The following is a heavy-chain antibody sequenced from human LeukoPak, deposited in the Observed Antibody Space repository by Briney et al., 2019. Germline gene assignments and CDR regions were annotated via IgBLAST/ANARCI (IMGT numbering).Heavy chain of an antibody. J-gene: IGHJ4*02. V-gene: IGHV4-4*07. CDR3: ARGGYCSGGSCYSDFDY. D-gene: IGHD2-15*01. CDR1: GGSISSFY. Sequence: SETLSLTCTVSGGSISSFYWSWIRQPAGKGLEWIGRIYTSGSTNYNPSLKSRVTISVDTSKNQFSLKLSSVTAADTAVYYCARGGYCSGGSCYSDFDYWGQGTLVTVSS. CDR2: IYTSGST.